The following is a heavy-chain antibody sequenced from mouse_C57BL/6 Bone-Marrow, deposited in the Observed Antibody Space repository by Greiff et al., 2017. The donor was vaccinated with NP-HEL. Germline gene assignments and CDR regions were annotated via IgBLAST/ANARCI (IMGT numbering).Heavy chain of an antibody. D-gene: IGHD2-5*01. J-gene: IGHJ2*01. CDR2: ISSGGSYT. Sequence: EVHLVESGGDLVKPGGSLKLSCAASGFTFSGYGMSWVRQTPDKRLEWVATISSGGSYTYYPDSVKGRFTITRDKAKNTLYLQMSSLKSEDTAMYYCARHYYSNYCDYWGQGTTLTVSS. CDR1: GFTFSGYG. V-gene: IGHV5-6*01. CDR3: ARHYYSNYCDY.